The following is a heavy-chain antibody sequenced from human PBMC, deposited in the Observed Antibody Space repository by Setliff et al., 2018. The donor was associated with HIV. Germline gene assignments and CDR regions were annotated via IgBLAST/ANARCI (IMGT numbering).Heavy chain of an antibody. D-gene: IGHD6-19*01. J-gene: IGHJ4*02. CDR2: IYYTGST. V-gene: IGHV4-59*01. CDR3: ARVPYSSGY. CDR1: GDSITSYY. Sequence: SETLSLTCTVSGDSITSYYWTWIRQPPGKGLEWIGHIYYTGSTNYNPSLKSRVTISLDTSKNQFSLNLNSVTAADTAVYYCARVPYSSGYWGQGTLVTVSS.